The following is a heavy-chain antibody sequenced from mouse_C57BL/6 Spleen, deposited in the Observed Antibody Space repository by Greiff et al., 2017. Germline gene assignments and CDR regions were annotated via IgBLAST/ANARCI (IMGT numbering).Heavy chain of an antibody. CDR1: GFTFSSYT. D-gene: IGHD2-1*01. Sequence: EVQRVESGGGLVKPGGSLKLSCAASGFTFSSYTMSWVRQTPEKRLEWVATISGGGGNTYYPDSVKGRFTISRDNAKNTLYLQMSSLRSEDTALYYCAREPSLLGYAMDYWGQGTSVTVSS. CDR3: AREPSLLGYAMDY. V-gene: IGHV5-9*01. CDR2: ISGGGGNT. J-gene: IGHJ4*01.